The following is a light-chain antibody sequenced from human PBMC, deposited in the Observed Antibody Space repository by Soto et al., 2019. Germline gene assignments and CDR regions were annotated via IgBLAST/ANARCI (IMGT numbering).Light chain of an antibody. CDR2: DVS. V-gene: IGKV3-11*01. CDR1: QSVSTY. CDR3: QQRRSSLT. J-gene: IGKJ4*01. Sequence: IVLTQSPATLSLSPGERATLSCRASQSVSTYLAWYQQKSGQAPRLLIYDVSKRATGIPPRFSGSGAGTDFTLTISSLEHEDSETYYYQQRRSSLTFGGGTKVDIK.